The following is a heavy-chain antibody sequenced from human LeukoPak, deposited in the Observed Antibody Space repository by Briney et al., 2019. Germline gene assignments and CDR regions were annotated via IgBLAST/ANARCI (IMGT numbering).Heavy chain of an antibody. Sequence: SETLSLTCAVYGGSFSGYYWSWIRQPPGKGLEWIGEINHSGSTNYNPSLKSRVTISVDTSKNQFSLKLSSVTAADTAVYFCATRRGFELFFDLWGQGTRVTVSS. V-gene: IGHV4-34*01. CDR2: INHSGST. CDR1: GGSFSGYY. J-gene: IGHJ4*02. CDR3: ATRRGFELFFDL. D-gene: IGHD3-10*01.